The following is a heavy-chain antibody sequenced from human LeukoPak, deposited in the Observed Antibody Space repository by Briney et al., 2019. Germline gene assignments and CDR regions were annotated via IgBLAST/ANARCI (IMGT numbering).Heavy chain of an antibody. CDR1: GGSISSYY. Sequence: SETLSLTCTVSGGSISSYYWSWIRQPPGKGLEWIGYIYYSGSTNYNPSLKSRVTISVDTSKNQSSLKLSSVTAADTAVYYCARSPNGGNSDYWGQGTLVTVSS. V-gene: IGHV4-59*08. J-gene: IGHJ4*02. CDR2: IYYSGST. CDR3: ARSPNGGNSDY. D-gene: IGHD4-23*01.